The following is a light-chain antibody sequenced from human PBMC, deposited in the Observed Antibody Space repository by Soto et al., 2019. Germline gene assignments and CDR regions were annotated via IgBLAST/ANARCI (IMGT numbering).Light chain of an antibody. J-gene: IGKJ4*01. V-gene: IGKV3-11*01. Sequence: EIVLTQSPATLSLSPGERATLSCRASQSVSSYLAWYQQKPGQAPRLLIYNASNRATGIPARFSGSGSGTDFTLTISSLEPEDFEVYYYQQRSNWPTFGGGTKVEIK. CDR2: NAS. CDR3: QQRSNWPT. CDR1: QSVSSY.